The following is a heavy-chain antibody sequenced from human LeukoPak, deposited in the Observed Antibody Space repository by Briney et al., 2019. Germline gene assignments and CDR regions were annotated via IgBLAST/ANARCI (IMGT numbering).Heavy chain of an antibody. J-gene: IGHJ5*02. Sequence: PGGSLRLSCAASGFTFSSYEMNWVRQAPGKGLEWVSYISSSGSTIYYADAVKGRFTISRDNARNSLYLQMNSLRAEDTALYYCARDSRDYDSSASNWFDPWGQGTLVTVSS. CDR1: GFTFSSYE. CDR2: ISSSGSTI. V-gene: IGHV3-48*03. D-gene: IGHD3-22*01. CDR3: ARDSRDYDSSASNWFDP.